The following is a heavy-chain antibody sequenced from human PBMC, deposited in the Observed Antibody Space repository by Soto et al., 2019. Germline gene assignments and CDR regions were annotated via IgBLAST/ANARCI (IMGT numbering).Heavy chain of an antibody. CDR2: MYPDDSDI. CDR1: GYSFSFYW. V-gene: IGHV5-51*01. J-gene: IGHJ3*02. Sequence: PGESLKISCKASGYSFSFYWIGWVRQMRGKGLEWMAIMYPDDSDIRYSPSFEAHVTSSADKSTSTAFLQWSSLKASDTAMYYCATAYVYDFENSNYYRDAFDIWGQGTLVTVSS. D-gene: IGHD3-22*01. CDR3: ATAYVYDFENSNYYRDAFDI.